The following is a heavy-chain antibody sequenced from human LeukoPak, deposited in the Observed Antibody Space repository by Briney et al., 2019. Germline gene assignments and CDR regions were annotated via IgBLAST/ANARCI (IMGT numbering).Heavy chain of an antibody. J-gene: IGHJ4*02. V-gene: IGHV3-23*01. CDR3: ANIIYSYDFYYNYFDY. D-gene: IGHD5-18*01. CDR1: GFTFSSYA. Sequence: PGGSLRLSCAASGFTFSSYAMSWVRQVPGKGLEWVSAISGRGINTRYVDSVKGRFIISRDNSKITLFLRMYSLRVEDTAVYYCANIIYSYDFYYNYFDYWGQGALVTVSS. CDR2: ISGRGINT.